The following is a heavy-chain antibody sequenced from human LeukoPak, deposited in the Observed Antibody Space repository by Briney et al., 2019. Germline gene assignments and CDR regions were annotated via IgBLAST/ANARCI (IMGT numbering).Heavy chain of an antibody. CDR3: ARGITMIVVVITWFDP. Sequence: PSETLSLTCTVSGGSISSSSYYWGWIRQPPGKGLEWIGSIYYSGSTYYNPSLKSRVTISVDTSKNQFSLKLSSVTAADTAVYYWARGITMIVVVITWFDPWGQGTLVTVSS. D-gene: IGHD3-22*01. V-gene: IGHV4-39*07. CDR1: GGSISSSSYY. J-gene: IGHJ5*02. CDR2: IYYSGST.